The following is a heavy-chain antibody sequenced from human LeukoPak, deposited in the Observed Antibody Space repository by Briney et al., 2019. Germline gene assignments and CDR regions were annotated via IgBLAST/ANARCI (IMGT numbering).Heavy chain of an antibody. Sequence: PGGSLRLSCAASGFTFSSYAMHWVRQAPGKGLEWVAVISYDGSNKYYADSVKGRFTISRDNSKNTLYLQMNSLRAEDTAVYYCARPSSEPDYWGQGTLVTVSS. J-gene: IGHJ4*02. CDR1: GFTFSSYA. D-gene: IGHD6-19*01. V-gene: IGHV3-30-3*01. CDR2: ISYDGSNK. CDR3: ARPSSEPDY.